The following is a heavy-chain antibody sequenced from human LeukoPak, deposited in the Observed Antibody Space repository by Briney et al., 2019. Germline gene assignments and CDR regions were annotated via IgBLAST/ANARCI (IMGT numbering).Heavy chain of an antibody. CDR1: GFTFSSYS. Sequence: PGGSLRLSCAASGFTFSSYSMNWVRQAPGKGLEWVSSISSSSSYIYYADPVKGRFTISRDNAKNSLYLQMNSLRAEDTAVYYCARDLGRIGEVDYWGQGTLVTVSS. V-gene: IGHV3-21*01. CDR2: ISSSSSYI. CDR3: ARDLGRIGEVDY. D-gene: IGHD3-10*01. J-gene: IGHJ4*02.